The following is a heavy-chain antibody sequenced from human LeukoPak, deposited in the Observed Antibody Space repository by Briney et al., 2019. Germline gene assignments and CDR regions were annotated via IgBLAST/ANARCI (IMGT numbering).Heavy chain of an antibody. CDR3: AKAPYSYTYYYYMDV. Sequence: GGSPRLSCAASGFTFSSYAMSWVRQAPGKGLEWVSAISGSGGSTYYADSVKGRFTISRDNSKNTLYLQMNSLRAEDTAVYYCAKAPYSYTYYYYMDVWGKGTTVTVSS. D-gene: IGHD5-18*01. CDR2: ISGSGGST. J-gene: IGHJ6*03. CDR1: GFTFSSYA. V-gene: IGHV3-23*01.